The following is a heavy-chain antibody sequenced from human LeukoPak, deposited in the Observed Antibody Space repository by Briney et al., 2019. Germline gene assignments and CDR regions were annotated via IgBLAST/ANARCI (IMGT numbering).Heavy chain of an antibody. J-gene: IGHJ3*02. CDR1: GGSISSYY. CDR3: ARELSGQWPPPPGSPYDAFDI. CDR2: IYTSGST. Sequence: PSETLSLTCTVSGGSISSYYWSWIRQPAGKGLEWIGRIYTSGSTNYNPSLKSRVTMSVDTSKNQFSLKLSSVTAADTAVYYCARELSGQWPPPPGSPYDAFDIWGQGTMGTVSS. V-gene: IGHV4-4*07. D-gene: IGHD6-19*01.